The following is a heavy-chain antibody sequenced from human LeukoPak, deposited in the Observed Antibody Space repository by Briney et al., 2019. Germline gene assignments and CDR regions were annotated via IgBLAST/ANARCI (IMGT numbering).Heavy chain of an antibody. J-gene: IGHJ4*02. D-gene: IGHD3-3*01. Sequence: VKVSCKASGGTFSSYAISWVRQAPGQGLEWMGGIIPIFGTANYAQKFQGRVTMTRDTSTSTVYMELSSLRSEDTAVYYCARDSLIFGVVRVFDYWGQGTLVTVSS. CDR2: IIPIFGTA. V-gene: IGHV1-69*05. CDR3: ARDSLIFGVVRVFDY. CDR1: GGTFSSYA.